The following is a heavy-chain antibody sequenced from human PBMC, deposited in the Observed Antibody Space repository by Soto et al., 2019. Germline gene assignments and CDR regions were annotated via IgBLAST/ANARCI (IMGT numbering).Heavy chain of an antibody. D-gene: IGHD3-22*01. CDR2: INAGNGNT. V-gene: IGHV1-3*01. Sequence: ASVKVSCKASGYTFTSYAMHWVRQAPGQRLEWMGWINAGNGNTKYSQKFQGRVTITRDTSASTAYMELSSLRSEDTAVYYCARPYYYDSSGYYGGRIEPWGQGTLVPVSS. CDR1: GYTFTSYA. CDR3: ARPYYYDSSGYYGGRIEP. J-gene: IGHJ5*02.